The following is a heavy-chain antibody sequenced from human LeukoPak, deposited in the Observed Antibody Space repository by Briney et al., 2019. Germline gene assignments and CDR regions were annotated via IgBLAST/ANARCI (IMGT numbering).Heavy chain of an antibody. V-gene: IGHV3-33*03. CDR1: GFTFSSYG. J-gene: IGHJ4*01. CDR3: VMTAGPPTDH. CDR2: IWYDGSNK. Sequence: GGSLRLSCAASGFTFSSYGMHWVRQAPGKGLEWVAVIWYDGSNKYYADSVRGRFTISRDTAKNSLYLQMNSLRVEDTAVYYCVMTAGPPTDHWGQGALVTVSS.